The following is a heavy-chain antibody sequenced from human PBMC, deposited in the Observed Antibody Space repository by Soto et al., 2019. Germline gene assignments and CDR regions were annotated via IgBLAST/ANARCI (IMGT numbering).Heavy chain of an antibody. CDR2: IKSKTAGGTT. V-gene: IGHV3-15*01. CDR1: GLTFTDAW. D-gene: IGHD1-1*01. Sequence: GGSLRLSCAASGLTFTDAWMSWVRQAPGKGLEWVGRIKSKTAGGTTDYAAPVKGRFTISRDDSKNTVYLQMNSLKTEDTAMYYCSTLDWNYDSWGQGTRVTVSS. J-gene: IGHJ4*02. CDR3: STLDWNYDS.